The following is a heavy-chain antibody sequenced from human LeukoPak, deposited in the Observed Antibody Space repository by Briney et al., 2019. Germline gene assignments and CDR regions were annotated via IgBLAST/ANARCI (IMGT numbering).Heavy chain of an antibody. CDR3: AKDYYKSLRFLEWLLSGFAY. CDR2: ISGSGGST. CDR1: GFTFSSYA. D-gene: IGHD3-3*01. Sequence: PGGSLRLSCAASGFTFSSYAMSWVRQAPGKGLEWVSAISGSGGSTYYADSVKGRFTISRDNSKNTLYLQMNSLRAEDTAVYYCAKDYYKSLRFLEWLLSGFAYWGQGTLVTVSS. V-gene: IGHV3-23*01. J-gene: IGHJ4*02.